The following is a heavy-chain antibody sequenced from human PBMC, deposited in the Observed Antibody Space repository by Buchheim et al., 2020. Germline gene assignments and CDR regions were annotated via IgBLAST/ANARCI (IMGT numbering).Heavy chain of an antibody. J-gene: IGHJ6*02. D-gene: IGHD4-17*01. CDR1: GGSISSSSYY. Sequence: QLQLQESGPGLVKPSETLSLTCTVSGGSISSSSYYWGWIRQPPGKGLEWIGSIYYSGSTYYNPSLKSRVTISVDTSKNQFSLKLSSVTAADTAVYYCARRGMTTVTTSRGSSYGMDVWGQGTT. CDR3: ARRGMTTVTTSRGSSYGMDV. CDR2: IYYSGST. V-gene: IGHV4-39*01.